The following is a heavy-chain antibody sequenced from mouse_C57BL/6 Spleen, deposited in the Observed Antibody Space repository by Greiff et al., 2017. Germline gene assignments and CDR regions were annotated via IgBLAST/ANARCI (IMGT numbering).Heavy chain of an antibody. V-gene: IGHV1-22*01. Sequence: VQLKQSGPELVKPGASVKMSCKASGYTFTDYNMHWVKQSHGKSLEWIGYINPNNGGTSYNQKFKGKATLTVNKSSSTAYMELRSLTSEDSAVYYCAREGWDGRVDYWGQGTTLTVSS. D-gene: IGHD4-1*01. CDR3: AREGWDGRVDY. CDR2: INPNNGGT. J-gene: IGHJ2*01. CDR1: GYTFTDYN.